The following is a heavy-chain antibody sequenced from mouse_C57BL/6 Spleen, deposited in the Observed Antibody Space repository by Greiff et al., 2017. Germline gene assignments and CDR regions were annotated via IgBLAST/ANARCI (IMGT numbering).Heavy chain of an antibody. CDR1: GFTFSSYA. V-gene: IGHV5-4*01. Sequence: EVKLMESGGGLVQPGGSLKLSCAASGFTFSSYAMSWVRQTPEKRLEWVATISDGGNYTYYPDNVKGRFTISRDNAKNNLYLQMRHLKSKDTAMCYCARDGGYYFDYWGQGTTLTVSS. J-gene: IGHJ2*01. CDR3: ARDGGYYFDY. CDR2: ISDGGNYT.